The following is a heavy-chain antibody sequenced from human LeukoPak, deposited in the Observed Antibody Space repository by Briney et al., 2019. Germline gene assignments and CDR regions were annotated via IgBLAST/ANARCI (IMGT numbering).Heavy chain of an antibody. J-gene: IGHJ3*02. V-gene: IGHV5-10-1*01. CDR1: GYSFTNYR. D-gene: IGHD3-16*01. Sequence: GESLKISCKGSGYSFTNYRISWVRQMPGRGLEWMGRIDPSDSYTNYSPSFQGHLTISADKSISTAYLQWSSLKASDTAMYYCARALRITFGGGRGAFDIWGQGTMVTVSS. CDR2: IDPSDSYT. CDR3: ARALRITFGGGRGAFDI.